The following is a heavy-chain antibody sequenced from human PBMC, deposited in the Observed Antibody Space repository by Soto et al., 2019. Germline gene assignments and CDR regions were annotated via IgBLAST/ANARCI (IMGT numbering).Heavy chain of an antibody. CDR2: IWYDGSNK. Sequence: QVQLVESGGGVVQPGRSLRLSCAGSGFNFSNFGMHWVRQAPGTGLEWVAGIWYDGSNKYYVDSVKGRVTISRDNSKNTWYRQMDSLRAEDTALYYCARYGEMAANCQHWGQGTLVAVSS. V-gene: IGHV3-33*01. CDR3: ARYGEMAANCQH. CDR1: GFNFSNFG. J-gene: IGHJ1*01. D-gene: IGHD3-10*01.